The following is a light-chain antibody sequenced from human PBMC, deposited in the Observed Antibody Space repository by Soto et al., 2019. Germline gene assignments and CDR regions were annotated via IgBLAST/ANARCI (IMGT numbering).Light chain of an antibody. CDR1: QSVSSN. J-gene: IGKJ2*01. Sequence: EIVMTQSPATLSVSPGDRATLSCRASQSVSSNLAWYQQKPGQAPRLLIYGASTMATGIPAKFSGSGSGTEFTLTISTLQSEDFAVYSCQQYNNWPPFTFGQGTKLEIK. CDR3: QQYNNWPPFT. CDR2: GAS. V-gene: IGKV3-15*01.